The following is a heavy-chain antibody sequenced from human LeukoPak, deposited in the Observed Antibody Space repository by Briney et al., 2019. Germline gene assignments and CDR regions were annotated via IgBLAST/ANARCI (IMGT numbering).Heavy chain of an antibody. CDR2: ISGSGGST. Sequence: GGSLRLSCAASGFTFSSYAMSWVRQAPGKGLEWVSAISGSGGSTYYADSVKGRFTISRDNSKNTLYLQMNSQRAEDTAVYYCAKARKQNSSSKSAVAGTVSPFDYWGQGTLVTVSS. V-gene: IGHV3-23*01. J-gene: IGHJ4*02. CDR1: GFTFSSYA. CDR3: AKARKQNSSSKSAVAGTVSPFDY. D-gene: IGHD6-19*01.